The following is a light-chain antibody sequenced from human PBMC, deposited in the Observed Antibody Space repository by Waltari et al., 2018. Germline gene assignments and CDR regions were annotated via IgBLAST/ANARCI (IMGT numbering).Light chain of an antibody. J-gene: IGLJ3*02. CDR2: LNSDGSH. CDR1: CGQRNYP. V-gene: IGLV4-69*01. Sequence: HLVLTQAPPTSASLEASVKLTCPPTCGQRNYPTTWHQQQPEKGPRYLMRLNSDGSHTRGDGIPDRFSGSSSGAERYLIISSLQSEDEADYYCQTWTTGIWVFGGGTKLTVL. CDR3: QTWTTGIWV.